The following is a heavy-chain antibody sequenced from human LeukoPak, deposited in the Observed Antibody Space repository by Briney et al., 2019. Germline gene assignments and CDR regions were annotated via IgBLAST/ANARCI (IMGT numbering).Heavy chain of an antibody. J-gene: IGHJ5*02. CDR3: ARESSGWFHQFDP. CDR2: IKQDGSEK. Sequence: GGSLRLSCAASGLTFTNAWMSWVRQAPGKGLEWVANIKQDGSEKYYVDSVKGRFTIARDNTKNSLYLQMNSLRAEDTAVYYCARESSGWFHQFDPWGQGTLVTVSS. V-gene: IGHV3-7*01. D-gene: IGHD6-19*01. CDR1: GLTFTNAW.